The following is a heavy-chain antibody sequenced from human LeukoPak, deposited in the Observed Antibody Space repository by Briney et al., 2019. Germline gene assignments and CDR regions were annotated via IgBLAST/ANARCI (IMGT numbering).Heavy chain of an antibody. CDR1: GGSFSGYY. D-gene: IGHD4-17*01. CDR3: ARGSKYGDYVDY. V-gene: IGHV4-34*01. CDR2: INHSGST. Sequence: SETLSLTCAVYGGSFSGYYWSWIRQPPGEGLEWIGEINHSGSTNYNPSLKSRVTISVDTSKNQFSLKLSSVTAADTAVYYCARGSKYGDYVDYWGQGTLVTVSS. J-gene: IGHJ4*02.